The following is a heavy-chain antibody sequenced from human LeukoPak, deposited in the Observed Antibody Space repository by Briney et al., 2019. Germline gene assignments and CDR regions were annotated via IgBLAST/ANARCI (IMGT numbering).Heavy chain of an antibody. V-gene: IGHV3-23*01. CDR1: GFTFSSYA. Sequence: PGGSLRLSCAASGFTFSSYAVSWVRQAPGKGLEWVSAISGSGGSTYYADSVKGRFTISRDNSKNTLYLQMNSLRAEDTAVYYCAKTQQGPYYDILTGIFDYWGQGTLVTVSS. CDR2: ISGSGGST. CDR3: AKTQQGPYYDILTGIFDY. D-gene: IGHD3-9*01. J-gene: IGHJ4*02.